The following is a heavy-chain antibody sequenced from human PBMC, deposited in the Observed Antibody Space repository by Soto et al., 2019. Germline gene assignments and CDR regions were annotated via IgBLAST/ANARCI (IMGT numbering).Heavy chain of an antibody. V-gene: IGHV3-33*01. J-gene: IGHJ4*02. D-gene: IGHD3-16*01. CDR3: ARLGNTYFADHGRDY. Sequence: QVQLVGSAGGVVQPGRSLRLSCAASGFTFSSYGMHWVRQAPGQGLEWVAVVWEDGSIKYYADSVKGRFTISRGNSKNRLFLQMNSLRAEDTGVYYCARLGNTYFADHGRDYWGQGTLVTVSS. CDR1: GFTFSSYG. CDR2: VWEDGSIK.